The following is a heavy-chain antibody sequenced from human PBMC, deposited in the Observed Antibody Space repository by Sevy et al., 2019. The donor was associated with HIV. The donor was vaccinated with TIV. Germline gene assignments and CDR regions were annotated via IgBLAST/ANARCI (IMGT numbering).Heavy chain of an antibody. CDR1: GGSISSYY. CDR3: ASVSAEYAIFARDYYYGMDV. D-gene: IGHD3-3*01. J-gene: IGHJ6*02. V-gene: IGHV4-59*01. CDR2: IYYSGST. Sequence: SETLSLTCTVSGGSISSYYWSWIRQPPGKGLEWIGYIYYSGSTNYNPSLKSRVTISVDTSKNQFSLKLSSVTAADTAVYYCASVSAEYAIFARDYYYGMDVWGQGTTVTVSS.